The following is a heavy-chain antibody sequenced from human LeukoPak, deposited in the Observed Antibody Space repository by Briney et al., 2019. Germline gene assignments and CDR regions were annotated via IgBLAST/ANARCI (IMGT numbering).Heavy chain of an antibody. CDR2: IYYSGST. CDR1: GGSISNYY. Sequence: SETLSLTCTVSGGSISNYYWSWIRQPPRKGLEWIGYIYYSGSTNYNPSLKSRVTISVDTSKNQFSLKLNSVTAADTAVYYCARVGGTNFYYYGLDVWGQGTTVTVSS. D-gene: IGHD3-3*01. V-gene: IGHV4-59*01. J-gene: IGHJ6*02. CDR3: ARVGGTNFYYYGLDV.